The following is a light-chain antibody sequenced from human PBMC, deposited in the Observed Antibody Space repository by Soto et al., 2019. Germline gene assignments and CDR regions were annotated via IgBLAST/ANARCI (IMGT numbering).Light chain of an antibody. CDR2: DVT. V-gene: IGLV2-14*03. CDR3: SSYTGSATYV. J-gene: IGLJ1*01. CDR1: NSDVGAYNS. Sequence: QSALTQPASVSGSPGQSITISCTGTNSDVGAYNSVSWYQHHPGKAPKLMIYDVTNRPSGVSNRFSGSKSGNTASMTISGLQADDEADYYCSSYTGSATYVFGTGTKVTVL.